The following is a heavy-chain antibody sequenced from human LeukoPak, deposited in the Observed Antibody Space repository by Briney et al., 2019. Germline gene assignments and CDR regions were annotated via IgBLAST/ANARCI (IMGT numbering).Heavy chain of an antibody. J-gene: IGHJ4*02. CDR3: ARGPHKVATTPFDY. D-gene: IGHD5-12*01. V-gene: IGHV3-21*01. CDR2: ISSSSSYI. CDR1: GFTFSSYS. Sequence: PGGSLRLSCAASGFTFSSYSMNWVRQAPGKGLEWVSSISSSSSYIYYADSVKGRFTNSRDNAKNSLYLQMNSLRAEDTAVYYCARGPHKVATTPFDYWGQGTLVTVSS.